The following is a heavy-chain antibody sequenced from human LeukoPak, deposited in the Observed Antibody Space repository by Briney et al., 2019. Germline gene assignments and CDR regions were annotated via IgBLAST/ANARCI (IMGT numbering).Heavy chain of an antibody. CDR3: AREGGSTPKGLYYYGMDV. D-gene: IGHD2-15*01. CDR1: GGSISSGSYY. CDR2: IYTSGGT. V-gene: IGHV4-61*02. J-gene: IGHJ6*02. Sequence: SQTLSLTCTVSGGSISSGSYYWSWIRQPAGKGLEWIGRIYTSGGTNYNPSLKSRVTISVDTSKNQFSLKLSSVTAADTAVYYCAREGGSTPKGLYYYGMDVWGQGTTVTVSS.